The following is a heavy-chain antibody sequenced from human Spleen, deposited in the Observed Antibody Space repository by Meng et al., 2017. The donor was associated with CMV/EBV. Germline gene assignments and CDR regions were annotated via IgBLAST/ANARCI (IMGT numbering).Heavy chain of an antibody. CDR1: GFTVSSNY. CDR3: ARGLYDSNGLDFDY. J-gene: IGHJ4*02. Sequence: GESLKISCAASGFTVSSNYMSWVRQAPGKGLEWVSVIYAGGTTYYADSVRGRFTFSRDDSKSTLYLQMNGLRAEDTGVYYCARGLYDSNGLDFDYWGQGTLVTVS. V-gene: IGHV3-66*02. CDR2: IYAGGTT. D-gene: IGHD3-22*01.